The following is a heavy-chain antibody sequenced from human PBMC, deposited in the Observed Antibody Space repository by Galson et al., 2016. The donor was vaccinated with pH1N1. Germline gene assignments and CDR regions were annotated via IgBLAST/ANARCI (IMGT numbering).Heavy chain of an antibody. CDR3: AHRQGTPSHDNKGYHCVFDY. CDR1: GFSLSTGAVA. D-gene: IGHD2-15*01. CDR2: ISCHDDK. J-gene: IGHJ4*01. Sequence: PALVKPTQTRRLTCPFSGFSLSTGAVAVAWIRQPLRKDLEWLTLISCHDDKRYSQSLQSRLTFTKNTSKNHVVLTMTNLAPVDTATYSFAHRQGTPSHDNKGYHCVFDYWGHGTLVTVSS. V-gene: IGHV2-5*01.